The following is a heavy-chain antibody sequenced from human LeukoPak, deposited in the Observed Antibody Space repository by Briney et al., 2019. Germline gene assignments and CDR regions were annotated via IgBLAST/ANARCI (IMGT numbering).Heavy chain of an antibody. V-gene: IGHV1-8*01. Sequence: GASVKVSCKASGYTFTSYDINWVRQATGQGLEWMGWMNPNSGNTGYAQKFQGRVTMTRNTSISTAYMELSSLRSEDTAVYYCARDLYRVAVAYIDYWGQGTLVTVSS. CDR1: GYTFTSYD. D-gene: IGHD6-19*01. J-gene: IGHJ4*02. CDR2: MNPNSGNT. CDR3: ARDLYRVAVAYIDY.